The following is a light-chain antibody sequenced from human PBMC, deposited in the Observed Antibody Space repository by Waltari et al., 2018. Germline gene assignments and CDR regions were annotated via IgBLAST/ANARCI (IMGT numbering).Light chain of an antibody. Sequence: QSVLTQPPSASGTPGQRVTISCSGSSSNIGSNYVYWYQQLPGTAPKLLIYRTNRRASGVPDRFSGSKSGASASLASSGLRAEDEADYYCAAWDDSLGGQVFGGGTKLTVL. CDR3: AAWDDSLGGQV. J-gene: IGLJ2*01. V-gene: IGLV1-47*01. CDR2: RTN. CDR1: SSNIGSNY.